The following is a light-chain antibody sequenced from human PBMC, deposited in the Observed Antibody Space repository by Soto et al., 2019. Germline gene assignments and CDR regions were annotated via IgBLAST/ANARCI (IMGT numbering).Light chain of an antibody. V-gene: IGLV2-8*01. CDR2: EVT. CDR1: SSDVGGYIS. Sequence: QSALTQPPSASGSPGQSVTFSCTGTSSDVGGYISVSWYQQHPGKAPKLMIYEVTQRPSGVPDRFSGSKSGNTASLTVSGLQAEDEADYYCSSYAGSNNFEVVFGGGTKLTVL. CDR3: SSYAGSNNFEVV. J-gene: IGLJ2*01.